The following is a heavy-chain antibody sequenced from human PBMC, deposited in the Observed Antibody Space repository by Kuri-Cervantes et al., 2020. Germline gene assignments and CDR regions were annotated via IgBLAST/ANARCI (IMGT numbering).Heavy chain of an antibody. V-gene: IGHV3-9*01. CDR2: ISWNSGSI. CDR1: GFTFDDYA. CDR3: AKDMGDVY. J-gene: IGHJ4*02. D-gene: IGHD3-16*01. Sequence: SLKISCAASGFTFDDYAMHWVRQAPGKGLEWVSGISWNSGSIGYADSVKGRFTISRDNAKNSLYLQMNSLRAEDTALYYCAKDMGDVYWGQGTPVTVSS.